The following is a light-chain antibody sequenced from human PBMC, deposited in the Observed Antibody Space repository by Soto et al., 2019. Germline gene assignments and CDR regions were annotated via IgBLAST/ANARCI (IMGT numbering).Light chain of an antibody. CDR3: SSYTSSSTRV. V-gene: IGLV2-14*01. Sequence: QSALTQPASVSGSPGQSITISCTGTSSDVGGYNYVSWYQQHPGKAPTLMIYDVSNRPSGVSNRFSGSKSGNTASLTISGLQAEDEADYYCSSYTSSSTRVFGPGTKVTVL. J-gene: IGLJ1*01. CDR1: SSDVGGYNY. CDR2: DVS.